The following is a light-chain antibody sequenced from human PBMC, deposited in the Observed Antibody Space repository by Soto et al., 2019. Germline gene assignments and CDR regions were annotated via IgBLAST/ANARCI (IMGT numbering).Light chain of an antibody. V-gene: IGKV3-15*01. CDR1: QNLSRN. Sequence: EMVMTQSPATLSVSPGERATLSCRASQNLSRNLAWYQQQPGQAPRLLIFYASTRATGIPARFSGSGSGTDFTLTISILQSEDFAVYYCQQYYKWPHTFGQGTKLEIK. CDR2: YAS. J-gene: IGKJ2*01. CDR3: QQYYKWPHT.